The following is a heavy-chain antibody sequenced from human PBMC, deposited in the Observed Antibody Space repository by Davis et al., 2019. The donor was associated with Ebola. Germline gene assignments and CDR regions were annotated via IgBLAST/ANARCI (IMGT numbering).Heavy chain of an antibody. V-gene: IGHV3-30*19. J-gene: IGHJ4*02. D-gene: IGHD2-21*01. CDR3: ARGLFQPTTPDY. CDR2: ISYDGSNK. CDR1: GFTFSSYG. Sequence: PGGSLRLSCAASGFTFSSYGMHWVRQAPGKGLEWVAVISYDGSNKYYADSVKGRFTISRDNSKNTLYLQMNSLRAEDTAVYYCARGLFQPTTPDYWGQGTLVTVSS.